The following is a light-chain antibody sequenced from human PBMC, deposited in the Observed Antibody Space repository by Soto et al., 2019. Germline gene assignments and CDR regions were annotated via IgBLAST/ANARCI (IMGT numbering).Light chain of an antibody. CDR2: DNT. J-gene: IGLJ2*01. Sequence: QSVLTQPPSASGTPGQRVTISCSGSSSNIGSHYVYWYQQLPGTAPKLLIYDNTNRPSGVSVRFSGSKSGTSASLAISGLQAEDEADYYCQSFDKYLSAVVFGGGTKVTVL. CDR1: SSNIGSHY. V-gene: IGLV1-47*02. CDR3: QSFDKYLSAVV.